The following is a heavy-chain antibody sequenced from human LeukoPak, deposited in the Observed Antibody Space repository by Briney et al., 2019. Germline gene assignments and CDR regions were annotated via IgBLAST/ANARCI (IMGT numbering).Heavy chain of an antibody. CDR2: IYPGDSDT. Sequence: GESLKISCKGSGYSFTSYWIGWVRQMPGKGLEWMGIIYPGDSDTRYSPSFQGQVTISADKSISTAYLQWSSLKASDTAMYYCASQVSSGGGWFGELDYWGQGTLVTVSS. CDR1: GYSFTSYW. J-gene: IGHJ4*02. V-gene: IGHV5-51*01. D-gene: IGHD3-10*01. CDR3: ASQVSSGGGWFGELDY.